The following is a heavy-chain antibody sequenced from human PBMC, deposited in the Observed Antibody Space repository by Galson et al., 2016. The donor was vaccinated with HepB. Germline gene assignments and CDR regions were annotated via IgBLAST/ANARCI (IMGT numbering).Heavy chain of an antibody. CDR2: INSDGSGT. V-gene: IGHV3-74*01. CDR1: GFTFNTYW. CDR3: ARGRYYSMDV. Sequence: SLRLSCAASGFTFNTYWMHWVRQAPGKGLVWVSRINSDGSGTTYADSVKGRITISRDNAKNTRYLQMNSLIGEDTAVYYCARGRYYSMDVWGQETTVTVSS. J-gene: IGHJ6*02.